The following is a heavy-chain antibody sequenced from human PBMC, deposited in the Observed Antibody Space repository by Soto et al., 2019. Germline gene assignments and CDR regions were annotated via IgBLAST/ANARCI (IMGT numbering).Heavy chain of an antibody. CDR3: ARLDAAVPGHYYFDY. Sequence: EVQLVESGGGLVQPGGSLRLSCEASGITVSSNFMTWVRQAPGKGLEWVSVIHSGGSTYSANSVKGRITISRDNSKNTVYLQMNSLRAEDTAVYYCARLDAAVPGHYYFDYWGQGTLVTVSS. V-gene: IGHV3-66*04. CDR2: IHSGGST. D-gene: IGHD6-19*01. CDR1: GITVSSNF. J-gene: IGHJ4*02.